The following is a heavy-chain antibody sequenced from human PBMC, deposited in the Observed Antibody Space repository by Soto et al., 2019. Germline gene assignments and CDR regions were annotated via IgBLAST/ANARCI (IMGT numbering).Heavy chain of an antibody. CDR3: ARLPGYCSGDSGRIVY. J-gene: IGHJ4*02. CDR1: GGSISSSSYY. Sequence: QLQLQESGPGLVKPSETLSLTCTVSGGSISSSSYYWGWLRQPPGKGLEWIGSIYYSGSTYYNLSLKSRVTIPVDTSKNQFSLKLSSVTAADTAVYFCARLPGYCSGDSGRIVYWGQGTLVTVSS. V-gene: IGHV4-39*01. D-gene: IGHD2-15*01. CDR2: IYYSGST.